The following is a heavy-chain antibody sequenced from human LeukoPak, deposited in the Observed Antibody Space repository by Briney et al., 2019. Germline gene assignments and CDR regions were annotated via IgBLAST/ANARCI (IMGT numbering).Heavy chain of an antibody. J-gene: IGHJ4*02. V-gene: IGHV3-21*01. Sequence: GGSLRLSCAASGFTFSSYSMNWVRQAPGKGLEWVSSISSSSSYIYYADSVKGRFTISRDNAENSLYLQMNSLRAEDTAVYYCASRSTIVGATLGYWGQGTLVTVSS. D-gene: IGHD1-26*01. CDR1: GFTFSSYS. CDR3: ASRSTIVGATLGY. CDR2: ISSSSSYI.